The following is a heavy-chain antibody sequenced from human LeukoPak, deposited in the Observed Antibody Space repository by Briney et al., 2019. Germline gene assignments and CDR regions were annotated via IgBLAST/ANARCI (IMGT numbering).Heavy chain of an antibody. V-gene: IGHV4-4*07. Sequence: SSETLSLTCTVSGGSISSYYWSWIRQPAGKGLEWIGRIYTSGSTNYNPSLKSRVTMSVDTSKNQFSLKLSSVTAADTAVYYCATQIASAGTAGFDFWGQGALVTVSS. CDR2: IYTSGST. D-gene: IGHD6-13*01. CDR3: ATQIASAGTAGFDF. CDR1: GGSISSYY. J-gene: IGHJ4*02.